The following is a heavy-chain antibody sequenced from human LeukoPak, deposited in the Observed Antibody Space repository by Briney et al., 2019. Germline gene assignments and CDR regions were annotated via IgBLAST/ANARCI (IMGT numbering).Heavy chain of an antibody. CDR2: ISGSGGST. CDR1: GFTFSSYG. D-gene: IGHD3-10*02. J-gene: IGHJ6*04. Sequence: GGSLRLSCAASGFTFSSYGMSWVRQAPGKGLEWVSAISGSGGSTYYADSGKGRFTISRDNSKNTLYLQMNSLRAEDTAVYYCAELGITMIGGVWGKGTTVTISS. CDR3: AELGITMIGGV. V-gene: IGHV3-23*01.